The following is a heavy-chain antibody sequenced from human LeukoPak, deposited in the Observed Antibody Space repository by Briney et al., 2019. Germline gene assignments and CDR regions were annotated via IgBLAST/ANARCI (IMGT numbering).Heavy chain of an antibody. CDR1: GFTFSSYN. Sequence: PGGSLRLSCAASGFTFSSYNMNWLRQAPGKGLEWVSSISSSSSYIYYADSVKGRFTISRDNAKNSLYLQMNSLRAEDTAVYYCAKDGEDYYGSGSYWTYYYYYMDVWGKGTTVTISS. V-gene: IGHV3-21*04. J-gene: IGHJ6*03. CDR2: ISSSSSYI. CDR3: AKDGEDYYGSGSYWTYYYYYMDV. D-gene: IGHD3-10*01.